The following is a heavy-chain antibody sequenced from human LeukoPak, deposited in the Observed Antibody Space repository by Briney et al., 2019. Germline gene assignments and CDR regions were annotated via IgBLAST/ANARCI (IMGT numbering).Heavy chain of an antibody. CDR2: ISSSSSYI. CDR3: AAGYSSSSGSNGY. V-gene: IGHV3-21*01. CDR1: GFTFSSYS. J-gene: IGHJ4*02. D-gene: IGHD6-6*01. Sequence: KPGGSLRLSCAASGFTFSSYSMNWVRQAPGKGLEWVSSISSSSSYIYYADSVKGRFTISRDNAKNSLYLQMNSLRAEDTAVYYCAAGYSSSSGSNGYWGQGTLVTVSS.